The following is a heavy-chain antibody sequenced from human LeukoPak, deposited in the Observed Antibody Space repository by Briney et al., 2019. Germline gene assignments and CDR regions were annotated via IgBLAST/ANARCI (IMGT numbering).Heavy chain of an antibody. Sequence: SVKVSCKASGGTFSSYAISWVRQAPRRGLEWMGRIIPILGIANYAQKFQGRVTITADKSTSTAYMELSSLRSEDTAVYYCARPISAGYYFDYWGQGTLVTVSS. V-gene: IGHV1-69*04. CDR2: IIPILGIA. CDR1: GGTFSSYA. D-gene: IGHD3-9*01. CDR3: ARPISAGYYFDY. J-gene: IGHJ4*02.